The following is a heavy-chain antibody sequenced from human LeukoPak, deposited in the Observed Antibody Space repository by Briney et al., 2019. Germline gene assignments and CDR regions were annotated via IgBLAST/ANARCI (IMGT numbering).Heavy chain of an antibody. J-gene: IGHJ5*02. Sequence: GGSLRLSCAASGFTFSNYGMHWVRQAPGKGLEWVAVIWYDGSNKYYADSVKGRFTISRDNSKNTLYLQMNSLRAEDTAVYCCARSRDIVVVFPDFDPWGQRTLVTVSS. V-gene: IGHV3-33*01. CDR1: GFTFSNYG. CDR2: IWYDGSNK. CDR3: ARSRDIVVVFPDFDP. D-gene: IGHD2-2*01.